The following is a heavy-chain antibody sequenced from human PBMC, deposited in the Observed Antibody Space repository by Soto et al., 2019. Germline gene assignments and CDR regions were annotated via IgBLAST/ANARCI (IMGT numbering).Heavy chain of an antibody. CDR1: GFTFSSYG. J-gene: IGHJ4*02. CDR2: ISYDGSNK. D-gene: IGHD6-19*01. V-gene: IGHV3-30*18. Sequence: QVQLVESGGGVVQPGRSLRLSCAASGFTFSSYGMHWVRQAPGKGLEWVAVISYDGSNKYYADSVKGRFPISRNNSKNTLYLQMNSLRAEDTAVYYCAKDISGCPGDYWGQGTLVTVSS. CDR3: AKDISGCPGDY.